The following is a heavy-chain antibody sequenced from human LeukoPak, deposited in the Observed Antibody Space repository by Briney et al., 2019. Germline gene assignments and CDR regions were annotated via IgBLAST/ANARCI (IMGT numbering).Heavy chain of an antibody. J-gene: IGHJ3*02. V-gene: IGHV3-48*03. CDR2: ISSAGSIV. CDR3: ARSFDSDAFDI. CDR1: GFTFSSYE. D-gene: IGHD3-9*01. Sequence: GGSLRLSCAASGFTFSSYEVSWVRQAPGKGLEWVSYISSAGSIVYYADSVKGRFTVSRDNAKNSVYLQMNILRPEDTAVYYCARSFDSDAFDIWGQGTMVTVSS.